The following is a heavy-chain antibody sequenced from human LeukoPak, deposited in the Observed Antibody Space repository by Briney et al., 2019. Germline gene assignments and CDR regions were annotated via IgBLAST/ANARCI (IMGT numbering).Heavy chain of an antibody. J-gene: IGHJ4*02. D-gene: IGHD3-22*01. V-gene: IGHV3-23*01. CDR1: GFTFSSYT. CDR3: AQEHFDTSGYYSRFDN. CDR2: SAGSGGST. Sequence: GGSLRLSCAASGFTFSSYTITWVRQAPGKGLEWVASSAGSGGSTHYADSVRGRFTISRDNSQNTVYLHMNSLRADDTAVYYCAQEHFDTSGYYSRFDNWGQGILVTVSS.